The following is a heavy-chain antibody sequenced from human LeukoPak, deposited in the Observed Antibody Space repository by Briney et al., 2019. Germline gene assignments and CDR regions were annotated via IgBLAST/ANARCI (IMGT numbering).Heavy chain of an antibody. J-gene: IGHJ4*02. V-gene: IGHV3-23*01. D-gene: IGHD3-10*01. CDR1: GFTFNIYT. CDR3: AKGGIPMVWMPCDY. CDR2: FTGGGTT. Sequence: GGSLRLSCAASGFTFNIYTMSWVRQAPGEGLEWVSAFTGGGTTYYADSVKGRFTISRDNSKNTLYLQMNRLRVEGTAVYYCAKGGIPMVWMPCDYWGQGTLVTVSS.